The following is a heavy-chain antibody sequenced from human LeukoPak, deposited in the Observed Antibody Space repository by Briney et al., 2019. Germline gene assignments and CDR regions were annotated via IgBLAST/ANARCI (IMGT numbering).Heavy chain of an antibody. Sequence: GGSLRLSCAASGFTFSDYYMNWVRQAPGKGLEWVSAISGSGGNTYYADSVKGRFTISRDNSKNTLYLQMNSLRAEDTAIYYCAKGVLPTGFDYWGQGTLVTVSS. CDR1: GFTFSDYY. D-gene: IGHD3-10*01. CDR2: ISGSGGNT. J-gene: IGHJ4*02. CDR3: AKGVLPTGFDY. V-gene: IGHV3-23*01.